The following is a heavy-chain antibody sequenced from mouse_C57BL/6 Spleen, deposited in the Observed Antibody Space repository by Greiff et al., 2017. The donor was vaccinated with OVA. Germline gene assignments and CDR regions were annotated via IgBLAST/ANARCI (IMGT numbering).Heavy chain of an antibody. V-gene: IGHV5-4*01. D-gene: IGHD3-1*01. J-gene: IGHJ2*01. CDR2: ISDGGSYT. CDR1: GFTFSSYA. Sequence: EVQVVESGGGLVKPGGSLKLSCAASGFTFSSYAMSWVRQTPEKRLEWVATISDGGSYTYYPDNVKGRFTISRDNAKNNLYLQMSHLKSEDTAMYYCARDRGMYFDYWGQGTTLTVSS. CDR3: ARDRGMYFDY.